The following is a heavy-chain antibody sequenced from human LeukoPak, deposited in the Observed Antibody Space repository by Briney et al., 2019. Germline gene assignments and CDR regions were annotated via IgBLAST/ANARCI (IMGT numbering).Heavy chain of an antibody. CDR3: KSGGAAPGSFDY. CDR2: IKHDGSEQ. D-gene: IGHD1-26*01. V-gene: IGHV3-7*01. J-gene: IGHJ4*01. CDR1: GFTFTTYW. Sequence: GGSLRLSCAASGFTFTTYWMSWMRQAPGKGLQWVANIKHDGSEQYYVDSVKGRFTISRDNAKNSLFLRMNSLGVEDTAVYYCKSGGAAPGSFDYWGHGALVTVSS.